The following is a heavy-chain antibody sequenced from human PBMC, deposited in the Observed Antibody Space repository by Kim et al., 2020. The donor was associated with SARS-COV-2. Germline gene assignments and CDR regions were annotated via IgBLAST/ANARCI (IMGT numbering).Heavy chain of an antibody. V-gene: IGHV5-51*01. J-gene: IGHJ4*02. D-gene: IGHD5-12*01. Sequence: SPSFQGQVTISADKSISTAYLQWSSLKASDTAMYYCARVLRGYDSYYFDYWGQGTLVTVSS. CDR3: ARVLRGYDSYYFDY.